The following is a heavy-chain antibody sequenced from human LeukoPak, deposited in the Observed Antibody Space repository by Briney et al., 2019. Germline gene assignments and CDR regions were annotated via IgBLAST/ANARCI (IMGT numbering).Heavy chain of an antibody. D-gene: IGHD4-17*01. J-gene: IGHJ2*01. CDR1: GGSISSSY. Sequence: PSETLSLTCTVSGGSISSSYWTWIRQPPGKGLEWIGHIYTSGSTNYNPSLRGRVTISLDTSKNQFSLKLSSVTAADTAVYYCARRTTVTTNWYFDLWGRGALVTVSS. CDR3: ARRTTVTTNWYFDL. CDR2: IYTSGST. V-gene: IGHV4-4*09.